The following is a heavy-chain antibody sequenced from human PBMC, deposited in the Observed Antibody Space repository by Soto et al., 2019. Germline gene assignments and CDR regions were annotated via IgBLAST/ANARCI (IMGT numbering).Heavy chain of an antibody. D-gene: IGHD5-18*01. CDR2: IIPIFGTA. V-gene: IGHV1-69*13. Sequence: ASVKVSCKASGGTFSSYAISWVRQAPGQGLEWMGGIIPIFGTANYAQKFQGRVTITADESTSTAYMELSSLRSEDTAVYYCARSRWSDTAMVYFFAYWGQRTLVTVSS. CDR3: ARSRWSDTAMVYFFAY. CDR1: GGTFSSYA. J-gene: IGHJ4*02.